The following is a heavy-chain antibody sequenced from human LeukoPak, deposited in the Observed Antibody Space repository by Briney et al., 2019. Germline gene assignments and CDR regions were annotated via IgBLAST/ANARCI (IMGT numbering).Heavy chain of an antibody. D-gene: IGHD3-22*01. CDR3: ARSVDGYLTDY. CDR1: GYTFTSYD. Sequence: ASVKVSCKASGYTFTSYDINWVRQATGQGLEWMGWMNPNSGNTGYAQKFQGRVTMTRDTSTSTVYMELSSLRSEDTAVYYCARSVDGYLTDYWGQGTLVTVSS. CDR2: MNPNSGNT. V-gene: IGHV1-8*01. J-gene: IGHJ4*02.